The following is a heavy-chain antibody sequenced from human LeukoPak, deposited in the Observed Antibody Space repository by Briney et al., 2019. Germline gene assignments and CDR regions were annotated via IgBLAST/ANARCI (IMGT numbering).Heavy chain of an antibody. Sequence: SETLSLTCTVSGGSVSSGSYYWSWIRQPPGKGLEWIGYIYYSGSTNYNPSLKRRVTISVDTSKNQFSLKLSSVTAADTTVYYCARDQTDTALDYWGQGTLVTVSS. CDR1: GGSVSSGSYY. V-gene: IGHV4-61*01. CDR2: IYYSGST. J-gene: IGHJ4*02. CDR3: ARDQTDTALDY. D-gene: IGHD5-18*01.